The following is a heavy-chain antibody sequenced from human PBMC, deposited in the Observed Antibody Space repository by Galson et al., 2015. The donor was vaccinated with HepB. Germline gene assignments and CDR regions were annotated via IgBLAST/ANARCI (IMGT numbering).Heavy chain of an antibody. CDR2: IYHGGST. J-gene: IGHJ4*02. Sequence: ETLSLTCAVSGGSISSNNWWSWVRQSPGKGLECIGEIYHGGSTSYNPSLKCRVTISVDKSKNQFSLKLSSVTAADTAVYYCARVREGGGWLDYWGQGILVTVSS. CDR3: ARVREGGGWLDY. D-gene: IGHD6-19*01. CDR1: GGSISSNNW. V-gene: IGHV4-4*02.